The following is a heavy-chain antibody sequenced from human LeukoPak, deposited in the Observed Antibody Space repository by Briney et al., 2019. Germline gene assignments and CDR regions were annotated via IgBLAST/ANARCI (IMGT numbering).Heavy chain of an antibody. D-gene: IGHD6-6*01. Sequence: GGSLRLSCAASGFTFSSYSMNWVRQAPGKGLEWVSSISSSSSYIYYADSVEGRFTISRDNAKNSLYLQMNSLRAEDTAVYYCARARVVAARPRMDVWGQGTTVTVSS. J-gene: IGHJ6*02. CDR3: ARARVVAARPRMDV. V-gene: IGHV3-21*01. CDR2: ISSSSSYI. CDR1: GFTFSSYS.